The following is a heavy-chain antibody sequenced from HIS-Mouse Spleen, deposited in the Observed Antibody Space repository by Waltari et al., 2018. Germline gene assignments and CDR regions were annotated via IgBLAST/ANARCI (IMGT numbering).Heavy chain of an antibody. Sequence: QVQLVQSGAEVKKPGSSVKVSCKASGGTFSSYAISWVRQAPGQGLEWMGRSIPILGIANYAQKFQGRVTITADKSTSTAYMELSSLRSEDTAVYYCARGDDTMVRGVIVWGQGTLVTVSS. CDR1: GGTFSSYA. J-gene: IGHJ4*02. CDR2: SIPILGIA. CDR3: ARGDDTMVRGVIV. V-gene: IGHV1-69*04. D-gene: IGHD3-10*01.